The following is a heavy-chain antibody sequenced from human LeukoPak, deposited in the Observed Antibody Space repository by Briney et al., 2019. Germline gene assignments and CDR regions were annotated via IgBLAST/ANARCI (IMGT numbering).Heavy chain of an antibody. Sequence: ASVKVSCKVSGYTLTELSMHWVRQAPGKGLEWMGGFDPEDGETIYAQKLQGRVTMTTDTSTSTAYMELRSLRSDDTAVYYCARDRFRGYYDSSGYIGAFDIWGQGTMVTVSS. V-gene: IGHV1-24*01. CDR2: FDPEDGET. J-gene: IGHJ3*02. CDR1: GYTLTELS. CDR3: ARDRFRGYYDSSGYIGAFDI. D-gene: IGHD3-22*01.